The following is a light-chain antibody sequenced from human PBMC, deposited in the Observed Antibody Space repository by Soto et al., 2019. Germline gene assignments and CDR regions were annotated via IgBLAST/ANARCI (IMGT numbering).Light chain of an antibody. V-gene: IGKV3-20*01. CDR3: QHYDTSPIT. J-gene: IGKJ5*01. CDR2: GAS. Sequence: EIVRTPSPATLSVSPVERATLSCRASQSVSSNLAWYQQKPGQAPRLLIYGASNRATGIPDRFSGGGSGTDFTLTISRLAPEDFALYYCQHYDTSPITFGQGTRLEIK. CDR1: QSVSSN.